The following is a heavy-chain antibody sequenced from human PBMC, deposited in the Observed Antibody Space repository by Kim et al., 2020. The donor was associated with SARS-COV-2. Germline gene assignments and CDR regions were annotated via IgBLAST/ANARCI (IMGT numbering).Heavy chain of an antibody. D-gene: IGHD3-10*01. CDR3: ARDEGYGSGNYRFDI. V-gene: IGHV4-4*07. J-gene: IGHJ3*02. Sequence: PSLKSRVTMSIDTSKNQFSLSLGSVTAADTAVYYCARDEGYGSGNYRFDIWGQGTSVTVSS.